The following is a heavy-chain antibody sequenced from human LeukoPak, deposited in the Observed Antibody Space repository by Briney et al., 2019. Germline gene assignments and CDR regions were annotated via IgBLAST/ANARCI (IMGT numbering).Heavy chain of an antibody. J-gene: IGHJ4*02. CDR3: ARVAVAGYYFDY. CDR1: GGSISSYY. Sequence: SETLSLTCTVSGGSISSYYWSWIRQPPGKGLEWIGYIHYSGSTNYNPSLKSRVTMSVDTSKNQFSLKLSSVTAADTAVYYCARVAVAGYYFDYWGRGTLVTVSS. V-gene: IGHV4-59*01. CDR2: IHYSGST. D-gene: IGHD6-19*01.